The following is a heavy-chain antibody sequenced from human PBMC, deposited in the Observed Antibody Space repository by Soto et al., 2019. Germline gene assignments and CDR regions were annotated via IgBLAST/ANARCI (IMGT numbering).Heavy chain of an antibody. CDR2: ISYDGSNK. D-gene: IGHD3-22*01. J-gene: IGHJ6*02. CDR3: ARSSRYERVVRVDYYYGMYV. CDR1: GFTFSSYA. V-gene: IGHV3-30-3*01. Sequence: QVQLVESGGGVVQPGRSLRLSCAASGFTFSSYAMHWVREAAGKGLEWVAVISYDGSNKYYADSVKGRFTISRDNSKNTLYPQMNRLRAEDTAVYYCARSSRYERVVRVDYYYGMYVWGQAFTLTVSS.